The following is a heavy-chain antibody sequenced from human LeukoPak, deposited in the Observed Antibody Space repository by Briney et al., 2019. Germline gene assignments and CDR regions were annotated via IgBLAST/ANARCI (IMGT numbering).Heavy chain of an antibody. V-gene: IGHV3-33*01. Sequence: GGSLRLSCAASGFTFSSYGMHWVRQAPGKGLEWVAVIWYDGSNKYYADSVKGRFTISGDNSKNTLYLQMNSLRAEDTAVYYCARDTDGGSAIDYWGQGTLVTVSS. J-gene: IGHJ4*02. CDR2: IWYDGSNK. D-gene: IGHD1-26*01. CDR1: GFTFSSYG. CDR3: ARDTDGGSAIDY.